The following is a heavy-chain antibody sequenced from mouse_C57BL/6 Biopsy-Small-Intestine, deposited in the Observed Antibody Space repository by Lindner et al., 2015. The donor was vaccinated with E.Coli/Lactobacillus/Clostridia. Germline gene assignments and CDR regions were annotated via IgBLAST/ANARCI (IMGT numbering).Heavy chain of an antibody. CDR2: ISSGSSTI. J-gene: IGHJ2*01. D-gene: IGHD1-1*01. CDR1: GFTFSDYG. V-gene: IGHV5-17*01. Sequence: EVQLQESGGGLVKPGGSLKLSCVASGFTFSDYGMHWVRQAPEKGLEWVAYISSGSSTIYYADTVKGRFTISRDNAKNTLFLQMTSLRSEDTAMYYCARGLYYYYGLDYWGQGTTLTVSS. CDR3: ARGLYYYYGLDY.